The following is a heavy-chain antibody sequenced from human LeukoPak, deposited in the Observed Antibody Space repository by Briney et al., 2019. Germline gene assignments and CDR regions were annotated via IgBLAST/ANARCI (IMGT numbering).Heavy chain of an antibody. CDR2: IIPIFGTA. D-gene: IGHD2-2*02. Sequence: SVNVSCKASGGTFSSYAISWVRQAPGQGLEWMGAIIPIFGTANYAQKFQGTVTITADESTSTAYMELSSLRSEDTAVYYCARDGLDCSSTRCYMGVNWFDPWGQGTLVTVSS. CDR3: ARDGLDCSSTRCYMGVNWFDP. J-gene: IGHJ5*02. CDR1: GGTFSSYA. V-gene: IGHV1-69*13.